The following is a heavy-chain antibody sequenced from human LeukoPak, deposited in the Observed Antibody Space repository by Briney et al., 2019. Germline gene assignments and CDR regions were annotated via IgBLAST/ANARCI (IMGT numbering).Heavy chain of an antibody. CDR1: GFTFSSYW. Sequence: GGSLRLSCAASGFTFSSYWMSWVRQAPGKGLEWVANIKQDGSEKYYVDSVKGRFTISRDNAKNSLYLQMNSLRAEDTAVYYCARGLVRGTLRFDPWGQGTLVTVSS. V-gene: IGHV3-7*01. CDR2: IKQDGSEK. D-gene: IGHD5-12*01. CDR3: ARGLVRGTLRFDP. J-gene: IGHJ5*02.